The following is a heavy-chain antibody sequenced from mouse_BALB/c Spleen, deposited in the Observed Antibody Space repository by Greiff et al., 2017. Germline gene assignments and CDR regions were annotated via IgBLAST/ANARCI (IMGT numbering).Heavy chain of an antibody. Sequence: VQGVESGPGLVQPSQSLSITCTVSGFSLTSYGVHWVRQPPGKGLEWLVVIWSDGSTTYNSALKSRLSISKDNSKSQVFLKMNSLQTDDTAMYYCARQSHYYGSRGDYAMDYWGQGTSVTVSS. CDR1: GFSLTSYG. CDR2: IWSDGST. J-gene: IGHJ4*01. V-gene: IGHV2-6-1*01. D-gene: IGHD1-1*01. CDR3: ARQSHYYGSRGDYAMDY.